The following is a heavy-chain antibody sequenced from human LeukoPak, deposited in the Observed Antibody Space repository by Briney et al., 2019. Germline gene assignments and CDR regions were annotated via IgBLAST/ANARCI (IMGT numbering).Heavy chain of an antibody. CDR3: ARFVPTYCSSTSCYTYFDY. CDR2: IYTSGST. D-gene: IGHD2-2*02. J-gene: IGHJ4*02. CDR1: GGSISSSSYY. Sequence: PSETLSLTCTVSGGSISSSSYYWSWIRQPAGKGLEWIGRIYTSGSTNYNPSLKSRVTISVDTSKNQFSLKLSSVTAADTAVYYCARFVPTYCSSTSCYTYFDYWGQGTLVTVSS. V-gene: IGHV4-61*02.